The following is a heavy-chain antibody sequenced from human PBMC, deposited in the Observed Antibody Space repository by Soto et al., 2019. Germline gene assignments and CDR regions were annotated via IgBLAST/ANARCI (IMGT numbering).Heavy chain of an antibody. V-gene: IGHV3-23*01. D-gene: IGHD3-22*01. CDR2: ISGSGYST. CDR1: GFTFSSYA. CDR3: AKTLYYYDTSGYQ. J-gene: IGHJ4*02. Sequence: EVQLLESGGGLVQPGGSLRLSCAASGFTFSSYAMRWVRQAPGKGLEWVSAISGSGYSTYYADSVKGRFTISRDNSKTTLYLQMNSLRAEDTAVYYCAKTLYYYDTSGYQWGQGTLVTVSS.